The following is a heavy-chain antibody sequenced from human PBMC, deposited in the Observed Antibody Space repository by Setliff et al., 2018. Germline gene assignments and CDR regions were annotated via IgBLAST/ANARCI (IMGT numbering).Heavy chain of an antibody. Sequence: LRLSCAASGFTFHGSAMHWVRQAPGKGLEWVSGITWDSAGIGYADSVKGRFTISRDNAKNSLFLQISSLRAEDTAMYYCVTGSVPPNWGQGTLVTVSS. J-gene: IGHJ4*02. CDR2: ITWDSAGI. V-gene: IGHV3-9*01. CDR3: VTGSVPPN. CDR1: GFTFHGSA.